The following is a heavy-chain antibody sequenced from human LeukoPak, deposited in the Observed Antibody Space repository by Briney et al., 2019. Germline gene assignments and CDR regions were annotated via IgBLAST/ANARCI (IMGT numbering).Heavy chain of an antibody. CDR2: IYPGDSDI. CDR1: GYSFTIYW. J-gene: IGHJ4*02. Sequence: GESLKISCKGSGYSFTIYWIAWVRQMPGKSLEWMGIIYPGDSDIRYSPSFQGQVTISADKSISTAYLQWSSLKASDTAMYYCARRLYCGGDCYSFDYWGQGTLVTVSS. V-gene: IGHV5-51*01. CDR3: ARRLYCGGDCYSFDY. D-gene: IGHD2-21*01.